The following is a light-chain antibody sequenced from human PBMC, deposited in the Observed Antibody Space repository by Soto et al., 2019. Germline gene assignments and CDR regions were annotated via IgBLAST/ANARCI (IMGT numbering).Light chain of an antibody. V-gene: IGLV2-14*01. Sequence: LTEHTSVSGAAGQPIAITCTGSNRDVGLYDFVPWYQHHPGRAPKLIVSEVSHRPSGISNRFSGSKSGNTASLTISGLQSEDEADYYCISYTSDDVRYVFGTGTKVTVL. CDR2: EVS. CDR3: ISYTSDDVRYV. J-gene: IGLJ1*01. CDR1: NRDVGLYDF.